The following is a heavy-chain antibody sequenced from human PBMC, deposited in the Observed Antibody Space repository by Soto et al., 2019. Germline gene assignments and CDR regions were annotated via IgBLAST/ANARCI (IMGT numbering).Heavy chain of an antibody. CDR2: ISSSSISYI. Sequence: PGGSLRLSCAASGFTFSSYSINWVRQAPGKGLEWVSSISSSSISYIYYADSVKGRFTISRDNAKNSLYLQMNSLRAEDTAVYYCARGYNYGLKYYYGMDVWGQGTTVTVSS. CDR1: GFTFSSYS. V-gene: IGHV3-21*01. D-gene: IGHD5-18*01. CDR3: ARGYNYGLKYYYGMDV. J-gene: IGHJ6*02.